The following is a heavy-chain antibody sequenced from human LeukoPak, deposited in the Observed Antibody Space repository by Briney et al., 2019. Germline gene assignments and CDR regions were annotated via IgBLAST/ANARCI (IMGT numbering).Heavy chain of an antibody. J-gene: IGHJ4*02. CDR2: ISYDGSNK. Sequence: GGSLRLSCAASGFTFSSYAMQWVRQAPGKGLEWVAVISYDGSNKYYADSVKGRFTISRDNSKNTLYLQMNSLRAEDTAVYYCARPAAAGTLNPFDYWGQGTLVTVSS. CDR1: GFTFSSYA. V-gene: IGHV3-30*04. D-gene: IGHD6-13*01. CDR3: ARPAAAGTLNPFDY.